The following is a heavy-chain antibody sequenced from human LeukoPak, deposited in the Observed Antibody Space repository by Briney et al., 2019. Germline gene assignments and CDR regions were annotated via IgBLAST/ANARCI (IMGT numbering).Heavy chain of an antibody. CDR1: GYTFTSYY. CDR3: ARDLGQQLTPSNYYYYYMDV. CDR2: INPSGGST. J-gene: IGHJ6*03. V-gene: IGHV1-46*01. D-gene: IGHD6-13*01. Sequence: ASVKVSCKASGYTFTSYYMHWVRQAPGQGLEWMGIINPSGGSTSYAQKFQGRVTMTRDTSTSTVYMELSSLRSEDTAVYYCARDLGQQLTPSNYYYYYMDVWGKGTTVTISS.